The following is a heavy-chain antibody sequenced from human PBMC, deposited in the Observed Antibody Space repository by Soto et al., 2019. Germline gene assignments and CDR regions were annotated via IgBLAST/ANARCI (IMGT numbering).Heavy chain of an antibody. V-gene: IGHV3-23*01. CDR1: GFTFSSYA. J-gene: IGHJ4*02. Sequence: RLSCASSGFTFSSYAMSWVRQAPGKGLEWVSSISGSGGSTYYADSVQGRFTISRDNSKNTLYLHINSLRAEDTAVYYCAKAGCGGGCYSWLAEYWGQGTLVTVSS. D-gene: IGHD2-21*02. CDR2: ISGSGGST. CDR3: AKAGCGGGCYSWLAEY.